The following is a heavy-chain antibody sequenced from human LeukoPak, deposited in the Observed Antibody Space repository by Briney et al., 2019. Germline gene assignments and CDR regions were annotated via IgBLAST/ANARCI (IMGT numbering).Heavy chain of an antibody. CDR1: GFTFSSYA. CDR2: IIASGGST. D-gene: IGHD6-13*01. J-gene: IGHJ4*02. V-gene: IGHV3-23*01. Sequence: GGSLRLSCAASGFTFSSYAMNWVRQAPGKGREWVSGIIASGGSTYYADSVKGRFTISRDNSQNTLYLQMNSLRAEDTALYYCARQYSTATDYWGQGTLVTVSS. CDR3: ARQYSTATDY.